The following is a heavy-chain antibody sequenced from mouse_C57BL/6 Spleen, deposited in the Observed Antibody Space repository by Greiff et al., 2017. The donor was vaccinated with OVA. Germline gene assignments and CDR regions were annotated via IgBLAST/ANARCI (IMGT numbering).Heavy chain of an antibody. CDR1: GYTFTSYW. V-gene: IGHV1-52*01. CDR3: ARGENSSYFDY. CDR2: IDPSDSET. Sequence: QVHVKQPGAELVRPGSSVKLSCKASGYTFTSYWMHWVKQRPIQGLEWIGNIDPSDSETHYNQKFKDKATLTVDKSSSTAYMQLSSLTSEDSAVDYCARGENSSYFDYWGQGTTLTVSS. D-gene: IGHD3-1*01. J-gene: IGHJ2*01.